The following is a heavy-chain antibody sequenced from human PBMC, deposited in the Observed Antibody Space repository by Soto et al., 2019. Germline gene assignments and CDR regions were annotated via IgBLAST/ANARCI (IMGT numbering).Heavy chain of an antibody. J-gene: IGHJ6*02. CDR1: GFPFSSDW. D-gene: IGHD6-13*01. CDR3: ARGVAGAGGSYGMDV. V-gene: IGHV3-74*01. Sequence: GGSLRLSCVASGFPFSSDWMHWVRQAPGKGLVWVSRINSDGSSRSSGDSVKGRFTISRDNAKNTLYLQMNSLRAEDTAVYYCARGVAGAGGSYGMDVWGQGTTVTVSS. CDR2: INSDGSSR.